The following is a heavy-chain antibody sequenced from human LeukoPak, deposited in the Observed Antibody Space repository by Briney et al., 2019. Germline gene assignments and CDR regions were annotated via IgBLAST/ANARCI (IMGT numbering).Heavy chain of an antibody. V-gene: IGHV3-23*01. CDR1: GFTFSSYA. Sequence: SGGSLRLSCAASGFTFSSYAMSWVRQAPGKGLEWVSAISGSGGSTYYADSVKGRFTMSRDNSKNTLYLQMNSLRAEDTAVYYCARDLQYQLLSNWFDPWGQGTLVTVSS. J-gene: IGHJ5*02. D-gene: IGHD2-2*01. CDR2: ISGSGGST. CDR3: ARDLQYQLLSNWFDP.